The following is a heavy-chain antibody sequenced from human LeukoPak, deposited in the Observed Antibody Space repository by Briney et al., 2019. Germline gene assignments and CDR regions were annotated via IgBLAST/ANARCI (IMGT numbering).Heavy chain of an antibody. CDR1: GVSIRNSSYY. CDR3: AIKYSSSWYNY. D-gene: IGHD6-13*01. V-gene: IGHV4-39*01. CDR2: IFYSGST. J-gene: IGHJ4*02. Sequence: SETLSLTCTVSGVSIRNSSYYWGWIRQPPGKGLEWIGSIFYSGSTYYNPSLKSRVTISVDTSKNQFSLKLGSVTAADTAVYYCAIKYSSSWYNYWGQGTLVTVSS.